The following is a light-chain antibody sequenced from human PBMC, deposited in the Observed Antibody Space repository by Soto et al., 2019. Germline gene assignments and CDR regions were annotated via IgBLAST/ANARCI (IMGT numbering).Light chain of an antibody. J-gene: IGKJ2*01. Sequence: EIVLTQSPATLSLSPGERATLSCRTSQSVSSDLAWYQQKPGQAPRLLIYDAFNRATGIPARFSGSGSGTDFTLTMSSLEPEDFEVYYCQQRTNWPPYTFGQGTRLEIK. V-gene: IGKV3-11*01. CDR1: QSVSSD. CDR2: DAF. CDR3: QQRTNWPPYT.